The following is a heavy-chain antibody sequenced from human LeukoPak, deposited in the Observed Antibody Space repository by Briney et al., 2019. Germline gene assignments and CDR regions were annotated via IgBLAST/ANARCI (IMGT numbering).Heavy chain of an antibody. D-gene: IGHD3-3*01. CDR1: GFTFTSYT. V-gene: IGHV3-21*01. J-gene: IGHJ4*02. Sequence: KAGGSLRLSCAASGFTFTSYTMNWVRQAPGKGLEWVSSISSSSSYIYYADSVKGRFTISRDNAKNSLYLQMNSLRAEDTAVYYCARMPHWGDFWSGFDYWGQGTLVTVSS. CDR2: ISSSSSYI. CDR3: ARMPHWGDFWSGFDY.